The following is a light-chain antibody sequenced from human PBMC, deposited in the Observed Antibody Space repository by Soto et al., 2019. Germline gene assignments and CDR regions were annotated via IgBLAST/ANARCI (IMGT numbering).Light chain of an antibody. J-gene: IGLJ3*02. Sequence: QTVVTQEPSFSVSPGGTVTLTCGLNSGSVSTTYYPSWYQQTPGQPPRTLIYSTNTRSSGVPVRFSGSILGNKAALTITGAQADDESDYYCVLYMGGGIWVFGGGTKLTVL. V-gene: IGLV8-61*01. CDR3: VLYMGGGIWV. CDR2: STN. CDR1: SGSVSTTYY.